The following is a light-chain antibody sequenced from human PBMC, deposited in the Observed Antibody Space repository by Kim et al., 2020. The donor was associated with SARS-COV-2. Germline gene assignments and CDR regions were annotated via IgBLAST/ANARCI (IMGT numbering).Light chain of an antibody. V-gene: IGLV5-45*02. J-gene: IGLJ1*01. CDR2: CKSDSDK. CDR3: MIWHSSAFV. Sequence: QPVLTQPSSLSASPGASASLTCTLRSGINVGTYRIYWYQQKPGSPPQYLLRCKSDSDKQQGSGVPSRFSGSKDASANAGILLISGLQSEDEADYYCMIWHSSAFVFGTGTKVTVL. CDR1: SGINVGTYR.